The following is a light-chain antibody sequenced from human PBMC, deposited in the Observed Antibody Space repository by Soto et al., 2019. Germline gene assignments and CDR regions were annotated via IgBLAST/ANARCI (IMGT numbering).Light chain of an antibody. Sequence: QSALTQPASVSGSPGQSITISCTGTRSDVGGYNYVSWYQQHPGKAPKLMIYDVSNRPSGVSNRFSGSKSGNTASLTISGLQAEDEADYYCSSYTSSSTPEVFGGGTKLTVL. CDR1: RSDVGGYNY. CDR3: SSYTSSSTPEV. CDR2: DVS. J-gene: IGLJ2*01. V-gene: IGLV2-14*01.